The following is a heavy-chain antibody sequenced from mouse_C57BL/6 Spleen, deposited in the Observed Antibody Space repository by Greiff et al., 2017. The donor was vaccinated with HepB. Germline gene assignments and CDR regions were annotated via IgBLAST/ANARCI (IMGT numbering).Heavy chain of an antibody. D-gene: IGHD1-1*01. CDR1: GYAFSSSW. V-gene: IGHV1-82*01. Sequence: VQLVESGPELVKPGASVKISCKASGYAFSSSWMNWVKQRPGKGLEWIGRIYPGDGDTNYNGKFKGKATLTADKSSSTAYMQLSSLTSEDSAVYFCAIYGSSSLFDYWGQGTTLTVSS. J-gene: IGHJ2*01. CDR2: IYPGDGDT. CDR3: AIYGSSSLFDY.